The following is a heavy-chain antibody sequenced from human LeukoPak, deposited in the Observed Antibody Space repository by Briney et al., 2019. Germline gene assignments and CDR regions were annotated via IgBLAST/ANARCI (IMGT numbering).Heavy chain of an antibody. D-gene: IGHD6-13*01. V-gene: IGHV3-7*04. J-gene: IGHJ4*02. CDR3: ARDRDKYSSIYYGDY. Sequence: GGSLRLSCAASGFTFSTYWMSRVRHPPGKGLEWVANIKEDGSEKYFVDSVKGRFDISRDNAKNSLYLQMNSLRAEDTAVYFCARDRDKYSSIYYGDYWGQGTLVTVSS. CDR1: GFTFSTYW. CDR2: IKEDGSEK.